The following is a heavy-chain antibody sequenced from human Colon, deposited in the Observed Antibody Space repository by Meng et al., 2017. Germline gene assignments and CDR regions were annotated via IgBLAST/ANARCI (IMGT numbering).Heavy chain of an antibody. J-gene: IGHJ4*02. Sequence: QVQLVQSGAEVKKSGSSVKVSCKASGGTFTTYTYTWIRQAPGQGLEWVGGIIPLTGTTKSTQRFQGRLTITADKTTNTVDMDLTSLRSDDTAVYFCARGAVDFDYWGQGTLVTVSS. V-gene: IGHV1-69*06. CDR1: GGTFTTYT. CDR2: IIPLTGTT. D-gene: IGHD2-15*01. CDR3: ARGAVDFDY.